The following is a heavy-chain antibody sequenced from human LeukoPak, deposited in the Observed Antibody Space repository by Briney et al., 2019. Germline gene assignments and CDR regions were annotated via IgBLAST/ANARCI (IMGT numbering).Heavy chain of an antibody. CDR2: ISSSGSTI. Sequence: PAGSLRLSCAASGFTFSDYYMSWIRQAPGKGLEWISYISSSGSTIYYIDSVKGRFTMSRDNAKNSLYLQMTSLRAEDTAIYYCARRHDYFDYWGQGTLVTVSS. CDR3: ARRHDYFDY. V-gene: IGHV3-11*01. D-gene: IGHD3-3*01. J-gene: IGHJ4*02. CDR1: GFTFSDYY.